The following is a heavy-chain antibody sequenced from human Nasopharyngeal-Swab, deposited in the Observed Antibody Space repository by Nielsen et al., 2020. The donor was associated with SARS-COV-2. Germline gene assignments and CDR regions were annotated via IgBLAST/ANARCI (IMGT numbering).Heavy chain of an antibody. V-gene: IGHV3-74*01. D-gene: IGHD2-2*01. J-gene: IGHJ4*02. CDR2: INSDGSST. CDR3: ATRSASWTRGDY. CDR1: GFTFSAYS. Sequence: GESLKISCAASGFTFSAYSMHWVRQAPGKGLVWVSRINSDGSSTTYGDSVKGRFTISRDNAKNTLYLQMNSLRAEDTAVYYCATRSASWTRGDYWGQGTLVTVSS.